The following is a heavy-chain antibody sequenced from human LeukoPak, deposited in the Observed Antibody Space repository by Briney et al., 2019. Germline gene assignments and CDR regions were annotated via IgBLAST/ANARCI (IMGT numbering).Heavy chain of an antibody. D-gene: IGHD4-23*01. V-gene: IGHV1-2*02. CDR1: GYTFTGYY. CDR3: ARDYGGNSGGFDY. Sequence: GASVKVSCKASGYTFTGYYMHWGRQAPGPGLELMGWINPNCGGTNYAQKFQGRVTMTRDTSISRAYMELSRLRSDDTAVYYCARDYGGNSGGFDYWGQGTLVTVSS. J-gene: IGHJ4*02. CDR2: INPNCGGT.